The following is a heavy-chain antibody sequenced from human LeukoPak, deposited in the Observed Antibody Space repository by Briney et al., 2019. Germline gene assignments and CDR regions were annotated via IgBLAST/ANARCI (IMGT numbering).Heavy chain of an antibody. CDR2: IYYSGST. V-gene: IGHV4-59*01. J-gene: IGHJ3*02. Sequence: PSETLSLTCSVSGGSISTYYWTWIRQPPGKGLEWIGYIYYSGSTNYNPSLKSRVTISVDTSKNQFSLKLSSVTAADTAVYYCARDRAYYYDSSGYAFDIWGQGTMVTVSS. D-gene: IGHD3-22*01. CDR1: GGSISTYY. CDR3: ARDRAYYYDSSGYAFDI.